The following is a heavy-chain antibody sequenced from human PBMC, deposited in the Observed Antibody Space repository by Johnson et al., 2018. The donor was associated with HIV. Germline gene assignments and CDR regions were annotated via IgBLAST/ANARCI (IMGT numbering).Heavy chain of an antibody. CDR2: IYSGGSS. CDR3: AKGMGYDRGAFDI. D-gene: IGHD3-22*01. V-gene: IGHV3-66*03. J-gene: IGHJ3*02. Sequence: VQLVESGGGLIQPGGSLRLSCVASGFTVSSNYMSWVRQAPGKGLEWVSVIYSGGSSHYADSVKGRFTISRDNSKNTLYLQMNSLRADDTAVDYCAKGMGYDRGAFDIWGQGTMVTVSS. CDR1: GFTVSSNY.